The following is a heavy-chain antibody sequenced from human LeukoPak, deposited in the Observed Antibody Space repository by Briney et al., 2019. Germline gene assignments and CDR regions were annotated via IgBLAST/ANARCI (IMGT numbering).Heavy chain of an antibody. V-gene: IGHV4-34*01. CDR3: ARWYYDFWSGSRWFDP. D-gene: IGHD3-3*01. J-gene: IGHJ5*02. CDR1: GGSFSGYY. CDR2: INHSGSI. Sequence: SETLSLTCAVYGGSFSGYYWSWIRQPPGKGLEGIGEINHSGSINYNPSLKSRVTISIDTSKNQFSLKLSSVTAADTAVYYCARWYYDFWSGSRWFDPWGQGTLVTVSS.